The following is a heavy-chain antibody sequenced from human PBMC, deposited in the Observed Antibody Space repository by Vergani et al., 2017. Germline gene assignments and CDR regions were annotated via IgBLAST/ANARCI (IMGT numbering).Heavy chain of an antibody. Sequence: QVQLQESGPGLVKPPGTLSLTCVAPGGSISSSNWWSWVRQSPGKGLEWIGEIHHSGSTHYNPSLKSRVTMSVDKSKNHFSLKLSSVTAADTALYYCTSYFYASGIHPTWGQGTLVTVSS. V-gene: IGHV4-4*03. J-gene: IGHJ4*02. D-gene: IGHD3-10*01. CDR2: IHHSGST. CDR3: TSYFYASGIHPT. CDR1: GGSISSSNW.